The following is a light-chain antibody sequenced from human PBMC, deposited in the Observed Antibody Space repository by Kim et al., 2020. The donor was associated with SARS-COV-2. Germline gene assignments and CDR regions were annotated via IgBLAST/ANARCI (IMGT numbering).Light chain of an antibody. Sequence: KTVTTAYTGSGGSIASNYVQWYQQRPGSAPTTVIYEDNQRPSGVPDRFSGSIDSSSNSASLTISGLKTEDEADYYCQSYDISNLWVFGGGTKLTVL. V-gene: IGLV6-57*02. CDR3: QSYDISNLWV. CDR2: EDN. J-gene: IGLJ3*02. CDR1: GGSIASNY.